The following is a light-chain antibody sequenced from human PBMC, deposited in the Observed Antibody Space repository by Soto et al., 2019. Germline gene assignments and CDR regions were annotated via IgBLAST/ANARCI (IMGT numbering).Light chain of an antibody. J-gene: IGLJ2*01. CDR3: SSYGASSTL. CDR1: SSDIGGYNY. V-gene: IGLV2-14*03. CDR2: DVS. Sequence: QSVLTQPASVSGSPRQSITISCTGSSSDIGGYNYVSWYQQHPGKAPKLLIYDVSYRPSGISDRFSGSKSGNTASLTISGLQPDDEADYYCSSYGASSTLFGGGTKVTVL.